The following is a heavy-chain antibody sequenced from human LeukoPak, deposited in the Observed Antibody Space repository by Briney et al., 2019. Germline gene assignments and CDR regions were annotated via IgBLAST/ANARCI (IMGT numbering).Heavy chain of an antibody. J-gene: IGHJ5*01. CDR3: ARGPYYYGSGSYYDNWFDS. D-gene: IGHD3-10*01. CDR2: INSDGSSV. Sequence: GGSLRLSCAASGFNFIDYSMTWVRQAPGKGLVWVSRINSDGSSVSYADSVKGRFTISRDNAKNTLYLQMNSLRAEDTAVYYCARGPYYYGSGSYYDNWFDSWGQGTLVTVSS. V-gene: IGHV3-74*01. CDR1: GFNFIDYS.